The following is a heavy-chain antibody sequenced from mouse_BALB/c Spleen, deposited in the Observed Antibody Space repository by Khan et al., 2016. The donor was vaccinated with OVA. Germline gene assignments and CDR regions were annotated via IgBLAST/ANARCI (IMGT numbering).Heavy chain of an antibody. Sequence: QVQLQQSGAELARPGASVKLSCTTSGYTFTDYYINWLKQRTGQGLEWIGEIAPGSGDTYYNEKFKGKATLTADKSSSPAYMQLSSLTSEATAIYCCARRNYCGSSIADWGEGTPVTVSA. CDR2: IAPGSGDT. CDR1: GYTFTDYY. D-gene: IGHD1-1*01. CDR3: ARRNYCGSSIAD. J-gene: IGHJ3*01. V-gene: IGHV1-77*01.